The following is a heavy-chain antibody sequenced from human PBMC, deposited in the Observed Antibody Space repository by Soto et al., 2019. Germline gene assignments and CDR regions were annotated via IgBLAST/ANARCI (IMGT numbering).Heavy chain of an antibody. CDR3: ARGSTTFYYGSGSYYSLADY. D-gene: IGHD3-10*01. V-gene: IGHV4-59*12. J-gene: IGHJ4*02. Sequence: PSETLSLTCTVSGGSISSYYWSWIRQPPGKGLEWTGYIYYSGSTNYNPSLKSRVTISVDTSKNQFSLKLSSVTAADTAVYYCARGSTTFYYGSGSYYSLADYWGQGSLDTGSS. CDR2: IYYSGST. CDR1: GGSISSYY.